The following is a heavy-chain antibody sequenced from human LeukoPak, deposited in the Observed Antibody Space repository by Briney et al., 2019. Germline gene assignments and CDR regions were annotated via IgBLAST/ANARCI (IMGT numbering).Heavy chain of an antibody. CDR1: VGSFSGYY. V-gene: IGHV4-34*01. CDR3: ARVPLAWLGYCSGGSCFYFDY. D-gene: IGHD2-15*01. CDR2: INHSGST. Sequence: SETLSLTCAVYVGSFSGYYWSWIRQPPGKGLEWLGEINHSGSTNYNPSLKSRVTISVDTSKNQFSLTLTSVTAADTAVYYCARVPLAWLGYCSGGSCFYFDYWGQGTLVTVSS. J-gene: IGHJ4*02.